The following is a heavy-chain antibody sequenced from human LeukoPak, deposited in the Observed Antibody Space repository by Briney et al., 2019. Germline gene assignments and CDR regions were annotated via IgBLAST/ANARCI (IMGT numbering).Heavy chain of an antibody. Sequence: SETLSLTCTVSGGSISGYYWSCLRQPPGKRLEWIGYISYSGSTNYNPSLKSRVTISVDTSKNQFSLKLSSVTAADTAVYYCARGGDGYLDYWGQGTLVTVSS. CDR3: ARGGDGYLDY. CDR1: GGSISGYY. CDR2: ISYSGST. J-gene: IGHJ4*02. V-gene: IGHV4-59*01. D-gene: IGHD5-24*01.